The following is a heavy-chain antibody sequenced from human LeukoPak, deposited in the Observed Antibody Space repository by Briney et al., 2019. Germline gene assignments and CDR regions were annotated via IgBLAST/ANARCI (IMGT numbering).Heavy chain of an antibody. J-gene: IGHJ4*02. CDR3: AKAISVGATTDAAD. Sequence: GGSLRLSCAASGFTFDDYGMSWVRHAPGKGLEWVSAISGSGGSTYYADSVKGRFTISRDNSKNTLYLQMNSLRAEDTAVYYCAKAISVGATTDAADWGQGTLVTVSS. D-gene: IGHD1-26*01. V-gene: IGHV3-23*01. CDR2: ISGSGGST. CDR1: GFTFDDYG.